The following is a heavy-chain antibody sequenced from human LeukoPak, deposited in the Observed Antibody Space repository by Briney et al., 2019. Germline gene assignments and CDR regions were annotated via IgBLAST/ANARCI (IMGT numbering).Heavy chain of an antibody. Sequence: GGSLRLSCAASGFMFHDHYMSWVRQAPGQGLEWVANIRQGGREQNYLESVKGRFTISRDDSTKSLYLQMNSLRAGDTAVYYCARGGGGYLVSDSRDYYFDYWGQGTLVTVSS. J-gene: IGHJ4*02. CDR2: IRQGGREQ. CDR3: ARGGGGYLVSDSRDYYFDY. V-gene: IGHV3-7*01. D-gene: IGHD1-26*01. CDR1: GFMFHDHY.